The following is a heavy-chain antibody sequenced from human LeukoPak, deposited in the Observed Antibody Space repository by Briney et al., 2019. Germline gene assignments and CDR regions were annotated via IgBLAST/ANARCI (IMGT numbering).Heavy chain of an antibody. CDR1: GYTFTSYA. D-gene: IGHD2-2*01. Sequence: ASVKVSCKASGYTFTSYAMHWVRQAPGQRLEWMGWISAYNGNTNYAQKLQGRVTMTTDTSTSTAYMELRSLRSDDTAVYYCAREVTDIVVVPAAILPSNRPLGLDPWGQGTLVTVSS. V-gene: IGHV1-18*01. CDR3: AREVTDIVVVPAAILPSNRPLGLDP. CDR2: ISAYNGNT. J-gene: IGHJ5*02.